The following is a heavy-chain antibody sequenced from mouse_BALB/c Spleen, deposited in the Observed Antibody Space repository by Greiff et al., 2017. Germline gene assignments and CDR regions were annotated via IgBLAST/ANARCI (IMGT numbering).Heavy chain of an antibody. V-gene: IGHV1S29*02. D-gene: IGHD1-1*01. J-gene: IGHJ3*01. Sequence: DVQLQESGPELVKPGASVKISCKASGYTFTDYNMHWVKQSHGKSLEWIGYIYPYNGGTGYNQKFKSKATLTVDNSSSTAYMELRSLTSEDSAVYYCAHYYGSSYGAWFAYWGQGTLVTVSA. CDR3: AHYYGSSYGAWFAY. CDR1: GYTFTDYN. CDR2: IYPYNGGT.